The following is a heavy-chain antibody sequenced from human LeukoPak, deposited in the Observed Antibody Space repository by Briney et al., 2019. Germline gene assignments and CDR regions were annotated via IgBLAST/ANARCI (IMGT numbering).Heavy chain of an antibody. J-gene: IGHJ5*02. D-gene: IGHD2-2*01. CDR1: GYTFTVYY. Sequence: ASVKVSCKASGYTFTVYYMHWVRQAPGQGLEWMGWINPNSGGTNYAQKFQGRVTMTRDTSISTAYMELSRLRSDDTAVYYCARAVLPAAILDLDDNWFDPWGQGTLVTVSS. V-gene: IGHV1-2*02. CDR3: ARAVLPAAILDLDDNWFDP. CDR2: INPNSGGT.